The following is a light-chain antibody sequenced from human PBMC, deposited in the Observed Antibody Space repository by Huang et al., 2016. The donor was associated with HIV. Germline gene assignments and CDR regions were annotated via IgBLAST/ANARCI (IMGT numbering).Light chain of an antibody. Sequence: IQMTQSPSSLSASVGDRVTIACRASQSISSYLNWYQQKPGKAPKLLIYAASSLQSGVPSRFGGSGAGTDFTLTISNLQPEDFATYYCQQSYSTPYTFGQGTKLEIK. CDR1: QSISSY. CDR3: QQSYSTPYT. V-gene: IGKV1-39*01. CDR2: AAS. J-gene: IGKJ2*01.